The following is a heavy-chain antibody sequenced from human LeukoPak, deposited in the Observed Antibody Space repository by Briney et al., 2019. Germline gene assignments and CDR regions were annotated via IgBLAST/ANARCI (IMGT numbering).Heavy chain of an antibody. CDR1: GFTFSSYA. CDR2: ISYDGSNK. D-gene: IGHD3-10*01. CDR3: AREYDTMVRGVGDAFDI. V-gene: IGHV3-30-3*01. Sequence: GSLLLSCAASGFTFSSYAMHGVRQAPGKGLEGVAVISYDGSNKYYADSVKGRFTISRDNSKNTLYLQMNSLRAEDTAVYYCAREYDTMVRGVGDAFDIWGQGTMVTVSS. J-gene: IGHJ3*02.